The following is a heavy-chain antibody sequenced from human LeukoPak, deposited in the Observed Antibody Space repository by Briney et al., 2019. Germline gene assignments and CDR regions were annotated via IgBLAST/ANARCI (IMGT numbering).Heavy chain of an antibody. CDR3: ARERYDILTNTDAFDI. CDR1: GYTFTSYA. J-gene: IGHJ3*02. Sequence: ASVKVSCKASGYTFTSYAMHWVRQAPGQGLEWKGGIIPIFGTANYAQKFQGRVTITADESTSTAYMELSSLRSEDTAVYYCARERYDILTNTDAFDIWGQGTMVTVSS. D-gene: IGHD3-9*01. V-gene: IGHV1-69*13. CDR2: IIPIFGTA.